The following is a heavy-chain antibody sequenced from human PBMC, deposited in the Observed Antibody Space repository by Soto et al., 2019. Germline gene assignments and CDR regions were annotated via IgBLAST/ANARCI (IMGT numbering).Heavy chain of an antibody. CDR3: ARSQGSSTSLEIYYYYYYGMDV. J-gene: IGHJ6*02. V-gene: IGHV1-69*01. Sequence: QVQLVQSGAEVKKPGSSVKVSCKASGGTFSSYAISWVRQAPAQGLEWMGGIIPIPGTANYAQKFQARVTITADESTSTAYMELSSLRSEDTAVYYCARSQGSSTSLEIYYYYYYGMDVWGQGTTVTVSS. CDR1: GGTFSSYA. D-gene: IGHD2-2*01. CDR2: IIPIPGTA.